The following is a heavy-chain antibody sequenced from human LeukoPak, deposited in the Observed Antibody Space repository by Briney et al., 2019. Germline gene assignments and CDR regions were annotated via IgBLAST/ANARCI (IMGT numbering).Heavy chain of an antibody. D-gene: IGHD1-1*01. Sequence: ASVKVSCKAFGYIFTNYYLYWVRQAPGQGLEWMGWIDPTSGDTNSAQKFQGRVTMTRDTALSTAYLNLNDLTSDDTGIYFCAKSPYTGSSYFNLWGQGTLITVSS. CDR1: GYIFTNYY. V-gene: IGHV1-2*02. CDR2: IDPTSGDT. J-gene: IGHJ1*01. CDR3: AKSPYTGSSYFNL.